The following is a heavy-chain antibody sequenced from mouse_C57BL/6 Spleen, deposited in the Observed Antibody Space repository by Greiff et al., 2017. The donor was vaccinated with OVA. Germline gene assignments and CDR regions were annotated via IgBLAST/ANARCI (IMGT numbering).Heavy chain of an antibody. CDR3: TGGQPFDY. Sequence: VQLQQSGAELVRPGASVKLSCTASGFNIKDDYMHWVKQRPEQGLEWIGWIDPENGDTEYASKFQGKATITADTSSNTAYLQLSSLTSEDTAVYYCTGGQPFDYWGQGTTLTVSS. CDR1: GFNIKDDY. V-gene: IGHV14-4*01. CDR2: IDPENGDT. J-gene: IGHJ2*01. D-gene: IGHD3-3*01.